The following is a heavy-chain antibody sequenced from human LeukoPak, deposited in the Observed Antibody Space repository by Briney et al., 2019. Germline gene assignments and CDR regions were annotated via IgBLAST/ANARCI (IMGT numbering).Heavy chain of an antibody. CDR1: GFTFSNYW. V-gene: IGHV3-7*01. D-gene: IGHD2-15*01. J-gene: IGHJ4*02. Sequence: PGGSLSLSCAASGFTFSNYWMSWVRQAPGKGLEWVANIKQDGNERYYVDSVKGRFTISRDNAKNSLFLQMDSLRAEDTAVYYCARFGMDAAIDYWGQGTLVTVSS. CDR3: ARFGMDAAIDY. CDR2: IKQDGNER.